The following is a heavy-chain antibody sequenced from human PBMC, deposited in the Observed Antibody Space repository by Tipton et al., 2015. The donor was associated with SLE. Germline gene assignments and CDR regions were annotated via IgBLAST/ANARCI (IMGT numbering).Heavy chain of an antibody. Sequence: TLSLTCTVSGGSISSYYWSWIRQPPGKGLEWIGYIYYSGSTNYNPSLKSRVTISVGTSKNQFSLKLSSVTAADAAVYYCAGSGTARIAGAGPAFDIWGQGTMVTVSS. J-gene: IGHJ3*02. CDR1: GGSISSYY. D-gene: IGHD6-19*01. V-gene: IGHV4-59*07. CDR2: IYYSGST. CDR3: AGSGTARIAGAGPAFDI.